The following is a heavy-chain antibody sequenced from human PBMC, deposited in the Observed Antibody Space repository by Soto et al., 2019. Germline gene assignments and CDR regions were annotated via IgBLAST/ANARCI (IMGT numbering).Heavy chain of an antibody. CDR2: IYYSGST. D-gene: IGHD2-15*01. V-gene: IGHV4-39*01. Sequence: QLQLQESGPGLVKPSETLSLTCTVSGGSISSSSYYWGWIRQPPGKGLEWIGSIYYSGSTYYNPSLKSRVTISVDTSKNQFSLKLSSVTAADTAVYYCARHVGRPPNFDYWGQGTLVTVSS. CDR3: ARHVGRPPNFDY. J-gene: IGHJ4*02. CDR1: GGSISSSSYY.